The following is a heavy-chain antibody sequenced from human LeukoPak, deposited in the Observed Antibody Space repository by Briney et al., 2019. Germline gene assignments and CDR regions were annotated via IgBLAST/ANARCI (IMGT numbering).Heavy chain of an antibody. CDR1: GDTFIRYD. J-gene: IGHJ4*02. V-gene: IGHV1-8*01. CDR3: SRRTDSDF. CDR2: MNPKRGET. Sequence: GASVKVSCKTSGDTFIRYDINWGRQAPGQGVEWMGWMNPKRGETGYPPKLQGRVTMTRNTYINTAYMDLSNLTSEDTAVYYCSRRTDSDFWGQGTLVAVSS.